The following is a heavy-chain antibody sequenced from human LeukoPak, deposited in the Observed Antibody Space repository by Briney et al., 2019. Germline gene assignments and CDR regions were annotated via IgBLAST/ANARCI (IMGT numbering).Heavy chain of an antibody. J-gene: IGHJ4*02. CDR2: IYYSGST. CDR3: ARGYNILTGYLDY. CDR1: GGSISSHY. Sequence: LETLSLTCTVSGGSISSHYWSWIRQPPGKGLEWIGYIYYSGSTNYNPSLKSRVTISVDTSKNQFSLKLSSVTAADTAVYYCARGYNILTGYLDYWGQGTLVTVSS. D-gene: IGHD3-9*01. V-gene: IGHV4-59*11.